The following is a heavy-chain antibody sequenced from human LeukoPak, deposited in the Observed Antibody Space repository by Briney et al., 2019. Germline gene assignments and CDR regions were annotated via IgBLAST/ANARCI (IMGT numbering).Heavy chain of an antibody. D-gene: IGHD7-27*01. CDR2: VNSDGSNT. CDR3: AWGDPLGNY. Sequence: GGSLRLSCSASGFTFRSYWMHWVRQGPGKGLLWVAHVNSDGSNTAYGDSVKGRFTISRDIAKSTLCLQMNSLRSEDTAMYCCAWGDPLGNYWGQGTLVTVSS. J-gene: IGHJ4*02. V-gene: IGHV3-74*01. CDR1: GFTFRSYW.